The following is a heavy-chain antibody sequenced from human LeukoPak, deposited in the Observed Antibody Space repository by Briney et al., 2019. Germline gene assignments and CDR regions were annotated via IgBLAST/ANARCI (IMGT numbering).Heavy chain of an antibody. CDR3: AREGWTPPLYYYYGMDV. CDR2: ISAYNGNT. CDR1: GYTFTSYG. D-gene: IGHD2-15*01. J-gene: IGHJ6*02. Sequence: GESLKISCKASGYTFTSYGISWVRQAPGQGLEWMGWISAYNGNTNYAQKLQGRVTMTTDTSTSTAYMELRSLRSDDTAVYYCAREGWTPPLYYYYGMDVWGQGTTVTVSS. V-gene: IGHV1-18*01.